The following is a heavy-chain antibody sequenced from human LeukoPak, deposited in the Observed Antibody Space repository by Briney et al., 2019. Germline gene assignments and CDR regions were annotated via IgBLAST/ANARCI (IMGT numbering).Heavy chain of an antibody. D-gene: IGHD2-2*01. Sequence: ASVKVSCKASGGTFSSYAISWVRQAPGQGLEWMGIINPSGGSTSYAQKFQGRVTMTRDMSTSTVYMELSSLRSEDTAVYYCARGLSRVVVVPAAIGGYNWFDPWGQGTLVTVSS. CDR3: ARGLSRVVVVPAAIGGYNWFDP. V-gene: IGHV1-46*01. CDR1: GGTFSSYA. J-gene: IGHJ5*02. CDR2: INPSGGST.